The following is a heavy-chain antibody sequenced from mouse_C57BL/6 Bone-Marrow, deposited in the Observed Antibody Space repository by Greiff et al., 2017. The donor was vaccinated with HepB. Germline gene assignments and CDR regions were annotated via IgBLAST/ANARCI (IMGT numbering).Heavy chain of an antibody. CDR1: GYTFTSYW. D-gene: IGHD6-5*01. Sequence: VQLQQPGAELVMPGASVKLSCKASGYTFTSYWMHWVKQRPGQGLEWIGEIDPSDSYTNYNQKFKGKSTLTVDKSSSTAYMQRSSLTSEDSAVYYCARSLFTLDYWGQGTTLTVSS. CDR3: ARSLFTLDY. J-gene: IGHJ2*01. V-gene: IGHV1-69*01. CDR2: IDPSDSYT.